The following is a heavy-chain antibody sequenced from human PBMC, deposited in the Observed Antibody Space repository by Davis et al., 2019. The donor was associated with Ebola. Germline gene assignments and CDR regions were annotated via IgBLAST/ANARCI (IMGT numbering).Heavy chain of an antibody. CDR1: GFTFSSYA. D-gene: IGHD1-26*01. V-gene: IGHV3-23*01. Sequence: GGSLRLSCAASGFTFSSYAMSWVRQAPGKGLEWVSAISGSGGSIYYADSVKGRFTISRDNAKNSLYLQMNSLRAEDTAVYYCASGSQSRNYYYYGMDVWGQGTTVTVSS. CDR2: ISGSGGSI. CDR3: ASGSQSRNYYYYGMDV. J-gene: IGHJ6*02.